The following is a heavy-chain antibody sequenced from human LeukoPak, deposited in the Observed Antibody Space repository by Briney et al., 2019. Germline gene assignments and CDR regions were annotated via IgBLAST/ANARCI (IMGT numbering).Heavy chain of an antibody. Sequence: PGGSLRLSCAASGFTFSSYAMSWVRQAPGKGLEWVSAISGSGGSTYYADSVKGRFTISRGNSKNTLYLQMNSLRAEDTAVYYCAKDVAAAATGNYFDYWGQGTLVTVSS. CDR1: GFTFSSYA. CDR2: ISGSGGST. D-gene: IGHD6-13*01. CDR3: AKDVAAAATGNYFDY. J-gene: IGHJ4*02. V-gene: IGHV3-23*01.